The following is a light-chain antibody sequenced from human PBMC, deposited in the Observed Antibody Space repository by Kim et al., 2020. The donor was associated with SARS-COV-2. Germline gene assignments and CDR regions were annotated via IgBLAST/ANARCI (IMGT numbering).Light chain of an antibody. Sequence: SELTQDPAVSVALGQTVRITCQGDSLRSYYASWYQQKPGQAPVLVIYGKNNRPSGIPDRFSGSSSGNTASLTITGAQAEDEADYYCNYRDSSGNHRVFGTGTKVTVL. V-gene: IGLV3-19*01. CDR2: GKN. J-gene: IGLJ1*01. CDR3: NYRDSSGNHRV. CDR1: SLRSYY.